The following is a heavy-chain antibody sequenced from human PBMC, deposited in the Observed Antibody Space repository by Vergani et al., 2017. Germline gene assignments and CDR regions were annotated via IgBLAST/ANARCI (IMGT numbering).Heavy chain of an antibody. CDR1: GGSISSGDYY. J-gene: IGHJ4*02. V-gene: IGHV4-30-4*01. CDR2: IYYSGST. Sequence: QVQLQESGPGLVKPSQTLSLTCTVSGGSISSGDYYWSWIRQPPGKGLEWIGYIYYSGSTNYNPSLKSRVTISVDTSKNQFSLKLSSVTAADTAVYYCARHVWGSYRPLPFDYWGQGTLVTVSS. CDR3: ARHVWGSYRPLPFDY. D-gene: IGHD3-16*02.